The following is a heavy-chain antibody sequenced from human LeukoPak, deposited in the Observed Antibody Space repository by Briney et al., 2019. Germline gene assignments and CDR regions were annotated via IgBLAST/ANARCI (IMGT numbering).Heavy chain of an antibody. CDR2: IYYSGST. CDR3: ARSGGGAAAGPYYFDY. CDR1: GGSISSSSYY. J-gene: IGHJ4*02. Sequence: SETLSLTCTVSGGSISSSSYYWGWIRQPPGKGLEWIGTIYYSGSTNYNPSLKSRVTISVDTSKNQFSLKLSSVTAADTAVYYCARSGGGAAAGPYYFDYWGQGTLVTVSS. D-gene: IGHD6-13*01. V-gene: IGHV4-39*07.